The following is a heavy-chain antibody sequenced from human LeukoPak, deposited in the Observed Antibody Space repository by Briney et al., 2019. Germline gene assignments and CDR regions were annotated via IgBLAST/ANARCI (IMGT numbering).Heavy chain of an antibody. Sequence: GGSLRLSCAASGFTFSSYAMRWVRQAPGEGVEWVSAISGSGGSTYFADSVKGRFTISRDNSKNTLYLQMNSLRAEDTAVYYCAKRPRIAAAGTAEYFQHWGQGTLVTVSS. V-gene: IGHV3-23*01. CDR1: GFTFSSYA. J-gene: IGHJ1*01. CDR3: AKRPRIAAAGTAEYFQH. CDR2: ISGSGGST. D-gene: IGHD6-13*01.